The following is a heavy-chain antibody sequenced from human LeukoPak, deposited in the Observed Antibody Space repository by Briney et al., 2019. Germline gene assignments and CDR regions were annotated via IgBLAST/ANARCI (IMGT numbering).Heavy chain of an antibody. CDR3: ARDFGGYEDY. CDR1: GGSFSGYY. Sequence: LSLTCAVYGGSFSGYYWTWIRHAPGKGLEWISYISTSGGTTYYADSLKGRLTISRDNAKNSLYLQMNSLRVEDTAVYYCARDFGGYEDYWGQGTLVTVSS. D-gene: IGHD5-12*01. V-gene: IGHV3-11*01. J-gene: IGHJ4*02. CDR2: ISTSGGTT.